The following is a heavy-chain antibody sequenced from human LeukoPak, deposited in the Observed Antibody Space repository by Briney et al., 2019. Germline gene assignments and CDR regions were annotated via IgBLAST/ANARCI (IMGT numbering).Heavy chain of an antibody. CDR2: IKEDESAK. D-gene: IGHD2-2*01. Sequence: GGSLRLSCAASGFIFTDHWMSWVRQAPGKGLEWVANIKEDESAKFYADSVRGRFTISRDNAKNSVYLQMNSLRAEDTAVYYCARARSFGVVVPAAIKANWFDPWGQGTLVTVSS. CDR1: GFIFTDHW. V-gene: IGHV3-7*01. CDR3: ARARSFGVVVPAAIKANWFDP. J-gene: IGHJ5*02.